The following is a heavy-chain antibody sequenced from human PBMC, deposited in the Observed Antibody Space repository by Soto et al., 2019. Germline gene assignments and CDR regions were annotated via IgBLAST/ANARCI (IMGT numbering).Heavy chain of an antibody. J-gene: IGHJ6*03. D-gene: IGHD5-18*01. CDR3: ARELHPFYYMDV. Sequence: SVKVSCKASGGTFSSYTISWVRQAPGQGLEWMGRIIPILGIANYAQKFQGRVTITADKSASTAYMELSSLRSEDTAVYYCARELHPFYYMDVWGKGTTVTVSS. CDR1: GGTFSSYT. CDR2: IIPILGIA. V-gene: IGHV1-69*04.